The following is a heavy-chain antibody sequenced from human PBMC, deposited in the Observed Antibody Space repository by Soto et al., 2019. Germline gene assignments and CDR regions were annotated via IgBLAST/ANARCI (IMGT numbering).Heavy chain of an antibody. D-gene: IGHD6-13*01. Sequence: ETQLVEAGGGLVQPGGTQSLSCAASGFSISTYWMHWVRQAPGKGLVWVSSINSDGSNTTYADSVKGRLTISRDNAKNTLYLQMNSLRAEDTAVYYCARGRIAAGEFDYWGQGTLVTVSS. CDR1: GFSISTYW. J-gene: IGHJ4*02. CDR3: ARGRIAAGEFDY. V-gene: IGHV3-74*01. CDR2: INSDGSNT.